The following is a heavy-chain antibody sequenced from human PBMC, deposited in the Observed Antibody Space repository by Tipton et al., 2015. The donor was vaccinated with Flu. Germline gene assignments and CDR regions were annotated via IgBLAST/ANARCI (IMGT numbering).Heavy chain of an antibody. CDR1: GFTFSGYA. Sequence: SLRLSCAASGFTFSGYAMTWIRQAPGKGLEWVSFISGSGGSTYYADSVKGRFTISRDNSRNTLYLQMNSLRVEDTAVYYCAKDWYGDYPPLQGSFDYWGRGTLVTVSS. CDR3: AKDWYGDYPPLQGSFDY. D-gene: IGHD4-17*01. J-gene: IGHJ4*02. V-gene: IGHV3-23*01. CDR2: ISGSGGST.